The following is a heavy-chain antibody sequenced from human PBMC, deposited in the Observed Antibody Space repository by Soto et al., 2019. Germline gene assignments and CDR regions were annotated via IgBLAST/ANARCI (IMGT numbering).Heavy chain of an antibody. CDR1: GFTFSTYG. CDR3: AKEVEVAGDLDY. Sequence: QSGGSLRLSCVASGFTFSTYGIHWVRQAPGKGLEWVGVISSDGETKYYADSVKGRLTISRDNSKNTMYLQMASLRPEDTAVYYCAKEVEVAGDLDYWGHGTLVTVSS. D-gene: IGHD6-19*01. J-gene: IGHJ4*01. CDR2: ISSDGETK. V-gene: IGHV3-30*18.